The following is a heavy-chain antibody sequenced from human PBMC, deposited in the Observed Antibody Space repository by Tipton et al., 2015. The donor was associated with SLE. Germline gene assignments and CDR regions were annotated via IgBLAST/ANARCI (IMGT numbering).Heavy chain of an antibody. D-gene: IGHD6-19*01. J-gene: IGHJ4*02. Sequence: TLSLTCDVSGGPISGSAYYWGWIRLAPGKGLEWIGNIYRTGTPFYNPSLKSRLTISVDPSRNQLSLKLNSVTAADTALYYCAGSSPGYTSGGGSLDSWGLGTLVTVSS. V-gene: IGHV4-39*01. CDR1: GGPISGSAYY. CDR3: AGSSPGYTSGGGSLDS. CDR2: IYRTGTP.